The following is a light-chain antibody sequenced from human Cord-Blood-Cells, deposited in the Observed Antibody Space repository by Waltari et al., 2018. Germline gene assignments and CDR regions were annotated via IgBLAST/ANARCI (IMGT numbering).Light chain of an antibody. J-gene: IGLJ2*01. CDR3: SSYTSSSTVV. CDR2: DVR. CDR1: SSDVGGSNY. Sequence: QSALTQPASVSGSPGQSITISCTGTSSDVGGSNYVSWYHQHPGKAPKLRIYDVRNRPSGVSNRFSGSKSGNTASLTISGLQAEDEADYDCSSYTSSSTVVFGGGTKLTVL. V-gene: IGLV2-14*01.